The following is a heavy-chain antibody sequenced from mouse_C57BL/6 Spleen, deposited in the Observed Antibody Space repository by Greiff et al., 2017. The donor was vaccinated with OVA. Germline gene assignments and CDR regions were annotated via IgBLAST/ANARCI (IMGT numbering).Heavy chain of an antibody. CDR3: AKGTYGGYYAMDY. V-gene: IGHV1-7*01. Sequence: VQLQQSGAELAKPGASVKLSCKASGYTFTSYWMHWVNQRPGQGLEWIGYINPSSGYTKYNQKFKDKATLTADKSSSTAYMQLSSLTYEDSAVYYCAKGTYGGYYAMDYWGQGTSVTVSS. J-gene: IGHJ4*01. CDR1: GYTFTSYW. CDR2: INPSSGYT. D-gene: IGHD1-1*01.